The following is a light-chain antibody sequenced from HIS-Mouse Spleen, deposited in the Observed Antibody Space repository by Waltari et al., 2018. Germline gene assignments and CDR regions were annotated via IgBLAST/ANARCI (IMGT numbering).Light chain of an antibody. V-gene: IGKV1-5*03. CDR3: QQYNSYSRT. Sequence: DIQMTQSPSTLSASVGDRVTITCRASQSLSSWLAWYQQKPGKAPKLRIYKASSLESGVPSRFSGSGSGTEFTLTISSLQPDDFATYYCQQYNSYSRTFGQGTKVEIK. CDR2: KAS. J-gene: IGKJ1*01. CDR1: QSLSSW.